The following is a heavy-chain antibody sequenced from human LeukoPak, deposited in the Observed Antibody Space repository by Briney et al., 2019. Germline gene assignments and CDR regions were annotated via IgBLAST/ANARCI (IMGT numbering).Heavy chain of an antibody. CDR1: GGSISSYY. CDR2: IYYSGST. CDR3: ARVLSLDYGDLYFDY. Sequence: SETLSLTCTVSGGSISSYYWSWIRQPPGKGLEWIGYIYYSGSTNYNPSLKSRVTISVDTSKNQFSLKLSSVTAAGTAVYYCARVLSLDYGDLYFDYWGQGTLVTVSS. D-gene: IGHD4-17*01. V-gene: IGHV4-59*01. J-gene: IGHJ4*02.